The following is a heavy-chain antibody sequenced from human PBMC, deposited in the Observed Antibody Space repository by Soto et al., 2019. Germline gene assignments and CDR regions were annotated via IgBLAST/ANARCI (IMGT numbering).Heavy chain of an antibody. Sequence: QVQLVESGGGLVKPGGSLRLSCAASGFTFSDYYMSWIRQAPGKGLEWVSYISSSGSTIYYADSVKGRFTISRDNAKNSLYLKMNSLRAEDTAVYYCARDLRTGHDSAFGWFDPWGQGTLVTVSS. CDR2: ISSSGSTI. J-gene: IGHJ5*02. CDR3: ARDLRTGHDSAFGWFDP. D-gene: IGHD3-22*01. CDR1: GFTFSDYY. V-gene: IGHV3-11*01.